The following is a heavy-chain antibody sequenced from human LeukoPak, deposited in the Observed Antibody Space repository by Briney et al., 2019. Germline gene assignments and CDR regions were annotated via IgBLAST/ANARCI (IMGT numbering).Heavy chain of an antibody. CDR1: GGSISSYY. CDR3: ASSDIEGPDS. CDR2: IYYRGST. Sequence: SGTLSLTCTVSGGSISSYYWSWIRQPPGKGLEWIGYIYYRGSTNYNPSLKSRVTISVDTSKNQFSLKLSSVTAADTAVYYCASSDIEGPDSWGQGTLVTVSS. D-gene: IGHD5-24*01. V-gene: IGHV4-59*01. J-gene: IGHJ4*02.